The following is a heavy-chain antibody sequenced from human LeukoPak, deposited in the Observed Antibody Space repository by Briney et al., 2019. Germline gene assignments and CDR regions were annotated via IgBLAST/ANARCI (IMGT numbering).Heavy chain of an antibody. V-gene: IGHV4-59*01. D-gene: IGHD5-18*01. CDR3: ARSLRGYSYGPPFDY. CDR1: GGSISSYY. Sequence: SETLSLTCTVSGGSISSYYWSWIRQPPGKGLEWIGYIYYSGSTNYNPSLKSRVTISVDTSKNQFSLKLSSVTAADTAVYYCARSLRGYSYGPPFDYWGQGTLVTVSS. CDR2: IYYSGST. J-gene: IGHJ4*02.